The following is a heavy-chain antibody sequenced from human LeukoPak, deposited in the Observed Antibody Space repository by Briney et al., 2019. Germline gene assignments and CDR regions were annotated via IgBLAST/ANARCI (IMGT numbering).Heavy chain of an antibody. D-gene: IGHD3-3*01. CDR1: GYTFPGYY. CDR2: INPNSGGT. CDR3: ARGNYDFWSGYPFDY. Sequence: ASVKVSCKASGYTFPGYYMHWVRQAPGQGLEWMGWINPNSGGTNYAQKFQGRVTMTRDTSISTAYMELSRLRSDDTAVYYCARGNYDFWSGYPFDYWGQGTLVTVSS. J-gene: IGHJ4*02. V-gene: IGHV1-2*02.